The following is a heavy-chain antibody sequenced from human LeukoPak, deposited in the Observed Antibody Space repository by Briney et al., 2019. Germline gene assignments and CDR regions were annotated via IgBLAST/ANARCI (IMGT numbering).Heavy chain of an antibody. J-gene: IGHJ6*04. V-gene: IGHV3-49*04. Sequence: GGSLRLSCTASGFTFGVYAMSWVRQAPGKGLEWVGFIRSRDYGGTTEYAASVKGRFTISRDDSKSIAYLQMNSLKTEDTAVYYCTRDHRPMVRDEYCMDVWGKGTTVTVSS. CDR1: GFTFGVYA. D-gene: IGHD3-10*01. CDR3: TRDHRPMVRDEYCMDV. CDR2: IRSRDYGGTT.